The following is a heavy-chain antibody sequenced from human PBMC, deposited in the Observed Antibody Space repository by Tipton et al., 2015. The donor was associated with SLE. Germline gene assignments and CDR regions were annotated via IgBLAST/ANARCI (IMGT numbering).Heavy chain of an antibody. CDR2: IYYSGST. Sequence: TLSLTCTVSGGSIGSYYWSWIRQPPGKGLEWIGYIYYSGSTNYNPSLKSRVTISVDTSKNQFSLKLSSVTAADTAVYYCARGGDGTDAFDIWGQGTMVTVSS. J-gene: IGHJ3*02. CDR1: GGSIGSYY. V-gene: IGHV4-59*01. D-gene: IGHD5-24*01. CDR3: ARGGDGTDAFDI.